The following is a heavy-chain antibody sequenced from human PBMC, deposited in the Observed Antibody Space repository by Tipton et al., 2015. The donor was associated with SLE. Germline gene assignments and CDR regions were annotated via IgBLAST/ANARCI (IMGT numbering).Heavy chain of an antibody. D-gene: IGHD2-15*01. CDR2: IYSSGIT. Sequence: TLSLTCAVSGGSISSSTYYWGWIRQPPGKGLEWIGSIYSSGITYFNPSLKGRPTISADTSRNQFSLKLSSVTAADTGVYYCVKSVVVVSPRDYYYYMDVWGKGTTATVSS. CDR3: VKSVVVVSPRDYYYYMDV. V-gene: IGHV4-39*01. J-gene: IGHJ6*03. CDR1: GGSISSSTYY.